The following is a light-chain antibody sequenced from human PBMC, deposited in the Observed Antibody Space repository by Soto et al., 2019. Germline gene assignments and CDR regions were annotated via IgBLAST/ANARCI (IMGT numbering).Light chain of an antibody. J-gene: IGKJ2*01. CDR1: QSVSSSY. CDR3: QQYGSSPLYT. V-gene: IGKV3-20*01. CDR2: GPS. Sequence: EIVLTQSPGTLSLSPGERATLSCRASQSVSSSYLAWYQQKPGQAPGLLIYGPSTRATGIPDRFSGSGSGTDFTLTISRLEPEDFAVYYCQQYGSSPLYTFGQGTKLEIK.